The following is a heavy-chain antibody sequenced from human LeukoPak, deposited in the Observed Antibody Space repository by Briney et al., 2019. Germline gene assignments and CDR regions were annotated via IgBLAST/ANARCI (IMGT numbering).Heavy chain of an antibody. Sequence: GGSLRLSCAASGFTFSSYAMHWVRQAPGKGLEWVAVISYDGSNKYYADSVKGRFTISRDNSKNTLYLQMNSLRAEDTAVYYCAKWASSGWLDYWGQGTLATVSS. J-gene: IGHJ4*02. CDR2: ISYDGSNK. V-gene: IGHV3-30*04. CDR1: GFTFSSYA. CDR3: AKWASSGWLDY. D-gene: IGHD6-19*01.